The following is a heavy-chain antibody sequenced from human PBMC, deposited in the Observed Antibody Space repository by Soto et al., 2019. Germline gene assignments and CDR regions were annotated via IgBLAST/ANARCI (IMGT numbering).Heavy chain of an antibody. D-gene: IGHD2-8*02. Sequence: AVGSLRLSCEASEFSFNYYSMHWVRQAPGKGLEWVAVISYDGTNEYYADSVKGRFTISRDNSKNTLYLQMNSLRDEDTAVYYCARIDCTGDNCNPYYHYGMDVWGQGTTVTVSS. V-gene: IGHV3-30-3*01. CDR2: ISYDGTNE. J-gene: IGHJ6*02. CDR3: ARIDCTGDNCNPYYHYGMDV. CDR1: EFSFNYYS.